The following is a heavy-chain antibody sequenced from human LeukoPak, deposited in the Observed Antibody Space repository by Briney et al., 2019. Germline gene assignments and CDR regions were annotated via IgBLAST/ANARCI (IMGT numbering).Heavy chain of an antibody. D-gene: IGHD6-13*01. CDR3: ASRGRPGSSSSWAREDLDI. CDR1: GFRFSSYA. CDR2: ISGSGVST. Sequence: GGSLRLSCAASGFRFSSYAMSWVRQAPGKGLEWVSAISGSGVSTYYADSVKGRFTISRDNSKNTLYLQMNSLRAEDTAVYYCASRGRPGSSSSWAREDLDIWGQGTMVTVSS. J-gene: IGHJ3*02. V-gene: IGHV3-23*01.